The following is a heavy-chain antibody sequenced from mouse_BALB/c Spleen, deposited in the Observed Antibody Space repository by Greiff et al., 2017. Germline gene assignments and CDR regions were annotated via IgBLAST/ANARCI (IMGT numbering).Heavy chain of an antibody. J-gene: IGHJ2*01. CDR2: IYYSGTI. V-gene: IGHV3-5*02. Sequence: EVKLQESGPGLVKPSQTVSLTCTVTGISITTGNYRWSWLRQFPGNKLEWIGYIYYSGTITYNPSLTSRTTITRDTSKNQFFLEMNSLTAEDTATYYCARDVAFWDYYGSPFDYWGQGTTLTVSS. CDR3: ARDVAFWDYYGSPFDY. CDR1: GISITTGNYR. D-gene: IGHD1-1*01.